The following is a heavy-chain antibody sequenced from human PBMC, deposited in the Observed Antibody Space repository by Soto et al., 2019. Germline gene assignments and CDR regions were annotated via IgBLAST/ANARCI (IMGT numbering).Heavy chain of an antibody. CDR2: IFSDDNK. V-gene: IGHV2-26*01. CDR3: ARIDLTLGNYFNMDV. Sequence: QVTLKESGPVLVKPAETLTLTCTVSGFSLTNIKMGVSWIRQPPGKALEWLAHIFSDDNKSYSSSLKSRLTISEDTSNGQVVLSMTNMDPEDTATYYCARIDLTLGNYFNMDVWGQVTTVTVSS. CDR1: GFSLTNIKMG. D-gene: IGHD6-13*01. J-gene: IGHJ6*02.